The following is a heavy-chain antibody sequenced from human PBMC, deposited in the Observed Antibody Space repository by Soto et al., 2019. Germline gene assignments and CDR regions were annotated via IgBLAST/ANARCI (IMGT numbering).Heavy chain of an antibody. CDR3: AITGLRWRTFDY. CDR1: GGSFSGYY. V-gene: IGHV4-34*01. D-gene: IGHD4-17*01. CDR2: INHSGST. J-gene: IGHJ4*02. Sequence: QVQLQQWGAGLLKPSETLSLTCAVYGGSFSGYYWSWIRQPPGKGLEWIGEINHSGSTNYNPSLKSRVTISVDTSKNQFSLKLSSETAADTAVYYCAITGLRWRTFDYWGQGTLVTVSS.